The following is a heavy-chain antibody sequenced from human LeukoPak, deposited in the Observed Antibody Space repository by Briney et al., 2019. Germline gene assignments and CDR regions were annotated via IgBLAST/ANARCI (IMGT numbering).Heavy chain of an antibody. V-gene: IGHV4-34*01. D-gene: IGHD5-12*01. CDR3: ARGLYIVATIRYYYMDV. CDR2: INHSGST. CDR1: GGSCSGYY. Sequence: SENLSCTCAVYGGSCSGYYWSWIRQPPGKGLEWVGEINHSGSTNDNPSLKSRVTISVDPSKNQFPLKLSSVTAADTAVYYCARGLYIVATIRYYYMDVWGKGTTVTVSS. J-gene: IGHJ6*03.